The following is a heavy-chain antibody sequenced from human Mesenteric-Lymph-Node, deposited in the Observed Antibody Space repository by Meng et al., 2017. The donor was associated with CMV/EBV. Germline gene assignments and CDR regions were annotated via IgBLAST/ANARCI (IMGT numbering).Heavy chain of an antibody. V-gene: IGHV4-61*01. CDR2: IYYSGST. J-gene: IGHJ6*02. D-gene: IGHD2-21*01. Sequence: SETLSLTCTVSGGSVSSGSYYWSWIRQPPGKGLEWIGYIYYSGSTNYNPSLKSRVTISVDTSKNQFSLKLSSVTAADTAVYYCAREMVVIATSKYYYYYYGMDVWGQGTTVTVSS. CDR3: AREMVVIATSKYYYYYYGMDV. CDR1: GGSVSSGSYY.